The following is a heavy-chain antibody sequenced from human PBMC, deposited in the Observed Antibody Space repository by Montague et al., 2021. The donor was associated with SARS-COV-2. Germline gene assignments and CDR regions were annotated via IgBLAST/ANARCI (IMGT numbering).Heavy chain of an antibody. D-gene: IGHD6-19*01. Sequence: SETLSLTCTVSGDSISRYYWGWIRQPPGKGLERMGYHYNSGSTNYSSTLKSGIAMSVDTSENQFSLKLFSVTAADTAVYYCARVVVDASGWYHFDYWGQGALVTVSS. CDR2: HYNSGST. CDR1: GDSISRYY. CDR3: ARVVVDASGWYHFDY. V-gene: IGHV4-59*12. J-gene: IGHJ4*02.